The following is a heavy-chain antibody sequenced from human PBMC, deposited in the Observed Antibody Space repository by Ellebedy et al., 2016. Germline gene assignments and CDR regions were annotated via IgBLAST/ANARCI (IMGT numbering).Heavy chain of an antibody. Sequence: SETLSLTCTVSGGSVSSGSYYCSWIRQPPGKGLEWIGYIYYSGSTNYNPSLKSRVTISVDTSKNQFSLKLSSVTAADTAVYYCARVNWNYYGMDVWGQGTTVTVSS. V-gene: IGHV4-61*01. CDR1: GGSVSSGSYY. CDR2: IYYSGST. D-gene: IGHD1-1*01. J-gene: IGHJ6*02. CDR3: ARVNWNYYGMDV.